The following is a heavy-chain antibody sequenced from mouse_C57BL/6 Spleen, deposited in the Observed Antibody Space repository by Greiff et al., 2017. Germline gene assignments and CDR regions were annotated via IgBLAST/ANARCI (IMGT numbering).Heavy chain of an antibody. CDR3: APDYYGSSYVVAWFAV. D-gene: IGHD1-1*01. CDR1: GYTFPSSW. J-gene: IGHJ3*01. CDR2: IHPNSGST. V-gene: IGHV1-64*01. Sequence: VQLQQPGAELVKPGASVKLSCKASGYTFPSSWMPWVKQRPGQGLEWIGMIHPNSGSTNYNEKFKSKATLTVDKSSSTAYMQLSGLTAEDSAVYDCAPDYYGSSYVVAWFAVWGTGTMVTVSA.